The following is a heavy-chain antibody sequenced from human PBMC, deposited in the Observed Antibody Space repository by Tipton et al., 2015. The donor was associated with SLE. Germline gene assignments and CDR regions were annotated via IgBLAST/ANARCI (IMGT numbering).Heavy chain of an antibody. D-gene: IGHD7-27*01. Sequence: TLSLTCTVSGGSISSYYWSWIRQPPGKGLEWIGYIYYSGSTNYNPSLKSRVTISVDTSKNQFSLHLNSVTPEDTAVYYCARDLAGDHYFDYWGQGTLVTVSS. CDR2: IYYSGST. CDR3: ARDLAGDHYFDY. J-gene: IGHJ4*02. V-gene: IGHV4-59*12. CDR1: GGSISSYY.